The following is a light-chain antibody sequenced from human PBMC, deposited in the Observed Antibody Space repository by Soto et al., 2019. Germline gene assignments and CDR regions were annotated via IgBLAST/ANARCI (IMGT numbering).Light chain of an antibody. CDR3: QKNFSVPFS. J-gene: IGKJ3*01. Sequence: DIQMTQSPSSLSASAGDRVTITCRASQGIRNNLAWYQQKPGEVPKLLIYAASTLQSGVPSRCSGSGSGTDFTLNMSSLQPEDVATYDCQKNFSVPFSFGAGTKGVI. CDR2: AAS. V-gene: IGKV1-27*01. CDR1: QGIRNN.